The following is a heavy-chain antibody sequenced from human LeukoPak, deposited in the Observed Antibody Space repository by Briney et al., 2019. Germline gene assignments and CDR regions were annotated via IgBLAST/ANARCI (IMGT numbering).Heavy chain of an antibody. CDR2: ITSNGGTT. V-gene: IGHV3-64D*09. CDR1: GFSLGNYI. D-gene: IGHD3-22*01. J-gene: IGHJ4*02. Sequence: GGSLRLSCPASGFSLGNYIMHWARQAPGKGLEYISAITSNGGTTYYADSVKGRVTISRDNSKNTLYLQMSSLRPEDTAVYYCVKDDSYYSDSIARDSWGQRTLVTVSS. CDR3: VKDDSYYSDSIARDS.